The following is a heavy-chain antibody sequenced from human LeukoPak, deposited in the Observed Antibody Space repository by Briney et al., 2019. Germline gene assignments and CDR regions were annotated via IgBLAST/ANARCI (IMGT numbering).Heavy chain of an antibody. J-gene: IGHJ5*02. CDR3: ARGTRVTIFGVPYNWFDP. CDR2: ILYSGTT. D-gene: IGHD3-3*01. V-gene: IGHV4-39*07. CDR1: GDSITSSNYH. Sequence: SETLSLTCTVSGDSITSSNYHWAWIRQPPGKGLEWIGSILYSGTTYYSSSLKSRVTMSVDTSKTQFSLKLSSVTAADTAVYYCARGTRVTIFGVPYNWFDPWGQGTLVTVSS.